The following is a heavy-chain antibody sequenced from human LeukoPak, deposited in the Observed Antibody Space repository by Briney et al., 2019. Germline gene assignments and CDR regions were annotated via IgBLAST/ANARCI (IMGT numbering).Heavy chain of an antibody. CDR2: ISGSGGST. Sequence: GGSLRLSCAASGFTFSSYAMSWVRQAPGKGLEWVSAISGSGGSTYYADSVKGRFTISRDNSKNTLYLQMNSLRAEDTAVYCCAKDSSSWSAGWFDPWGQGTLVTVSS. D-gene: IGHD6-13*01. V-gene: IGHV3-23*01. CDR1: GFTFSSYA. CDR3: AKDSSSWSAGWFDP. J-gene: IGHJ5*02.